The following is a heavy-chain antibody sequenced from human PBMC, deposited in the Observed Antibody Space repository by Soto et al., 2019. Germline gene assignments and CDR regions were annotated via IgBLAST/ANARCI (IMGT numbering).Heavy chain of an antibody. CDR3: ARDARYSSSSQVFDY. V-gene: IGHV4-31*03. Sequence: PSETLSLTCTVSGGSISSGGYYWSWIRQHPGKGLEWIGYIYYSGSTYYNPSLKSRVTISVDTSKNQFSLKLSSVTAADTAVHYCARDARYSSSSQVFDYWGQGTLVTVSS. J-gene: IGHJ4*02. D-gene: IGHD6-6*01. CDR1: GGSISSGGYY. CDR2: IYYSGST.